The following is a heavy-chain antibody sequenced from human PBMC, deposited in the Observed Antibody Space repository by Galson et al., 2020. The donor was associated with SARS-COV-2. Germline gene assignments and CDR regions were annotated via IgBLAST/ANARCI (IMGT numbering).Heavy chain of an antibody. CDR1: GGSISSYY. V-gene: IGHV4-59*01. D-gene: IGHD3-22*01. J-gene: IGHJ4*02. Sequence: ETSETLSLTCTVSGGSISSYYWNWIRQPPGKGLEWIGYIYHTGSTNYNPSLKSRVTISVDTSKNQFSLKLNSVTAADTAVYYCARDRGRDDKSGYWRYYFEYWGQGTRVPVSS. CDR2: IYHTGST. CDR3: ARDRGRDDKSGYWRYYFEY.